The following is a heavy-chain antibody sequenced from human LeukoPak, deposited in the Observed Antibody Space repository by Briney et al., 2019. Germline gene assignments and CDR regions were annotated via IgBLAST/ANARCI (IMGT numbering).Heavy chain of an antibody. V-gene: IGHV1-46*01. Sequence: PGGSLRLSCAASGFTFSSYWMHWVRQAPGQGLEWMGIINPSGGSTSYAQKFQGRVTMTRDTSTSTVYMELSSLRSEDTAVYYCARDRGTDAFDIWGQGTMVTVSS. D-gene: IGHD2-15*01. CDR2: INPSGGST. CDR3: ARDRGTDAFDI. CDR1: GFTFSSYW. J-gene: IGHJ3*02.